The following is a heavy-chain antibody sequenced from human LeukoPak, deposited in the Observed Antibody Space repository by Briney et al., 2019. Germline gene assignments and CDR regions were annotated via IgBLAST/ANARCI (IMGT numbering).Heavy chain of an antibody. Sequence: PSETLSLTCTVSGDSITSHYWSWIRQPPGKGLEWIGYMYDSGSTKYNPSLKSRVTISVDMSRNQFSLKLSSVTAADTAVYYCGRLPDSRTEAVDIWGQGTVVTVSS. V-gene: IGHV4-59*08. CDR3: GRLPDSRTEAVDI. J-gene: IGHJ3*02. D-gene: IGHD3-22*01. CDR1: GDSITSHY. CDR2: MYDSGST.